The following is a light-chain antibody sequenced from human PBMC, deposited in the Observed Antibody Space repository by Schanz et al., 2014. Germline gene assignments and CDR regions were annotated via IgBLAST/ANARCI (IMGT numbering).Light chain of an antibody. CDR1: QNVGTY. Sequence: DIVVTQSPATLSLSPGERATLSCRSSQNVGTYLAWYQHKPGQAPRLLIYDASNRATGIPPRFSGSMSGTEFTLTIDSLQSEDFAVYYCQQRSYWRTFGQGTKVEIK. V-gene: IGKV3-11*01. J-gene: IGKJ1*01. CDR3: QQRSYWRT. CDR2: DAS.